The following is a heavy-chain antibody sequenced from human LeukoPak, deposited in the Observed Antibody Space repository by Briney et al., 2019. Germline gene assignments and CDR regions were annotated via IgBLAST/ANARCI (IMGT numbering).Heavy chain of an antibody. D-gene: IGHD2-21*01. Sequence: ASVKVSCKASGYTFTSYDINWVRQASGQGLEWMGWMNPNSGNTGYAQKFQGRVTMTRNTSISTAYMELSSLRSEETAVYYCASRRYAVLLNAFDIWGQGTMVTVSS. V-gene: IGHV1-8*01. CDR3: ASRRYAVLLNAFDI. J-gene: IGHJ3*02. CDR2: MNPNSGNT. CDR1: GYTFTSYD.